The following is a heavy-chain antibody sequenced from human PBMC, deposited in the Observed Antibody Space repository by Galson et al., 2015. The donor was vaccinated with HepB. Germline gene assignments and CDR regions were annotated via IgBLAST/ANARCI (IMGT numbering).Heavy chain of an antibody. CDR1: GFTFSSYS. J-gene: IGHJ4*02. D-gene: IGHD3-22*01. CDR2: ISSSSTI. V-gene: IGHV3-48*01. Sequence: SLRLSCAASGFTFSSYSMNWVRQAPGKGLEWVSYISSSSTIYYADSVKGRFTISRDNAKNSLYLQMNSLRAEDTAVYYCARDRVYYDRFLFDYWGQGTLVTVSS. CDR3: ARDRVYYDRFLFDY.